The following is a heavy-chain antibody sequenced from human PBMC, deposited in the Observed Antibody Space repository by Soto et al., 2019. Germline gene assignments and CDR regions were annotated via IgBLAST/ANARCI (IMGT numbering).Heavy chain of an antibody. CDR2: TYYRSKWYN. CDR1: GDSVSSNSAA. J-gene: IGHJ6*02. D-gene: IGHD6-19*01. Sequence: SQTLSLTCAISGDSVSSNSAAWNSIRQSPSRGLEWLGRTYYRSKWYNDYAVSVKSRITINPDTSKNQFSLQLNSVTPEDTAVYYCARDKYSSGWYGVYYYYGMDVWGQGTTVTVSS. CDR3: ARDKYSSGWYGVYYYYGMDV. V-gene: IGHV6-1*01.